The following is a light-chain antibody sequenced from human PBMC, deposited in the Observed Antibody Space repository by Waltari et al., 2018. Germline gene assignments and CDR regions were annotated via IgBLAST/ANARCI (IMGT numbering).Light chain of an antibody. CDR1: QSINNF. Sequence: DIQLTQSPSFLSASLETRFTATCRASQSINNFLAWFQQKPGEAPKLLIHTATTLQRGVSSRFRGTGSGTEFILTISSLQPEDFATYFCQQVNSYPLTFGGGTTVEMK. V-gene: IGKV1-9*01. J-gene: IGKJ4*01. CDR3: QQVNSYPLT. CDR2: TAT.